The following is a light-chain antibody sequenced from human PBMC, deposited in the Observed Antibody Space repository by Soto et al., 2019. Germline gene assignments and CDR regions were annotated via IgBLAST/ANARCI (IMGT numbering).Light chain of an antibody. CDR3: QQYNNWPT. J-gene: IGKJ2*01. V-gene: IGKV3-15*01. CDR2: VAS. Sequence: EIVMTQSPATLSVSPGERATLSCRASQSVSSNLAWYQQKPGQAPRLLIYVASTRATRIPARFSGSGSGTEFTLTISSLQSEDFAVYYWQQYNNWPTFGQGTKLEIK. CDR1: QSVSSN.